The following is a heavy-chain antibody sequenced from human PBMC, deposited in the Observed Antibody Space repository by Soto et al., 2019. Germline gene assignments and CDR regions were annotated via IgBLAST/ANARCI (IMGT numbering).Heavy chain of an antibody. CDR2: ISGSGGST. Sequence: GGSLRLSCAASGFTFSSYAMSWVRQAPGKGLEWVSAISGSGGSTYYADSVKGRFTISRDNSRNTLYLQMNSLRAEDTAVYYCAKPMYYYGSGSNSDAFDIWGQGTMVTVSS. D-gene: IGHD3-10*01. J-gene: IGHJ3*02. CDR3: AKPMYYYGSGSNSDAFDI. CDR1: GFTFSSYA. V-gene: IGHV3-23*01.